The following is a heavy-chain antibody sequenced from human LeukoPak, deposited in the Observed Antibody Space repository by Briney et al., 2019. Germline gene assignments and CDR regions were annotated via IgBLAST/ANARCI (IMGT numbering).Heavy chain of an antibody. Sequence: SETLSLTCAVYGGSFSNYYWSWIRQPPGKGLEWIGEINHSGSTNYNSSLKSRVTISVDTSKNQFSLKLRSVTAADTAAYYCARDRQTFYDYVGGNYRFYFDYWGQGTLVTVSS. D-gene: IGHD3-16*02. CDR3: ARDRQTFYDYVGGNYRFYFDY. CDR1: GGSFSNYY. CDR2: INHSGST. J-gene: IGHJ4*02. V-gene: IGHV4-34*01.